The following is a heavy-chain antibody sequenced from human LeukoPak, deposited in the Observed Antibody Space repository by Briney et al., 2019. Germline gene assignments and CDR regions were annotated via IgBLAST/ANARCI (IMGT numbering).Heavy chain of an antibody. CDR2: INAGNGNT. CDR1: GGTFSRYA. CDR3: AREWSYYGMDV. D-gene: IGHD3-3*01. Sequence: ASVKVSCKASGGTFSRYAISWVRQAPGQRLEWMGWINAGNGNTKYSQKFQGRVTITRDTSASTAYMELSSLRSEDTAVYYCAREWSYYGMDVWGQGTTVTVSS. J-gene: IGHJ6*02. V-gene: IGHV1-3*01.